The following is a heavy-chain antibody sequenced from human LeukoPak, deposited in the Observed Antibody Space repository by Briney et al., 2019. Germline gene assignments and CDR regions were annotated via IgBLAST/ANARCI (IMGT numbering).Heavy chain of an antibody. CDR3: AAYTSDYYYYMDV. V-gene: IGHV3-53*01. CDR2: IYSGGST. D-gene: IGHD6-25*01. Sequence: PGGSLRLSCAASGFTVSSNYMSWVRQAPGKGLEWVSVIYSGGSTYYADSVKGRFTVSRDNSKNTLYLQMNSLRAEDTAVYYCAAYTSDYYYYMDVWGKGTTVTVSS. CDR1: GFTVSSNY. J-gene: IGHJ6*03.